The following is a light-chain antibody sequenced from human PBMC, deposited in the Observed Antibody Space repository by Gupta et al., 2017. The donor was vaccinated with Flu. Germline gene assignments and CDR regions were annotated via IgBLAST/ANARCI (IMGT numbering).Light chain of an antibody. V-gene: IGKV3-20*01. CDR3: QQYGRSPREVT. J-gene: IGKJ3*01. CDR2: GTS. Sequence: DIVLTQSPGTLSLSPGERATLSCRASQSVNSRYLAWYQQKPGQAPRLLIYGTSSRATGIPDRFSGSGSGTDFTLPISRLEPEDFAVFYCQQYGRSPREVTFGPGTKVDIK. CDR1: QSVNSRY.